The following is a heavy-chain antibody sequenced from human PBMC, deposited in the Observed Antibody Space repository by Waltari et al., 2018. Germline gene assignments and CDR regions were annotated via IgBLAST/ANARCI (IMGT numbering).Heavy chain of an antibody. J-gene: IGHJ4*02. Sequence: QVQLQQWGAGLLKPSETLSLTCAVYGGSFSGYYWSWIRQPTGKGLEWIGEINHSGSTNYNPSRKSRVTIAVDTSKNQFSLKLSSVTAADTAVYYCARGYGDYPDYWGQGTLVTVSS. CDR1: GGSFSGYY. CDR3: ARGYGDYPDY. V-gene: IGHV4-34*01. CDR2: INHSGST. D-gene: IGHD4-17*01.